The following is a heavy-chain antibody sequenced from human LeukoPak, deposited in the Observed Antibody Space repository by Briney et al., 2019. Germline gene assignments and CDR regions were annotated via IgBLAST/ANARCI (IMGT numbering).Heavy chain of an antibody. D-gene: IGHD6-13*01. CDR1: GGSFSDYY. CDR2: INPSGST. Sequence: SETLSLTCAVYGGSFSDYYWGWIRQPPGKGLEWIGEINPSGSTNYSPSLKSRVTISVDTSKNQFSLKLSSVTAADTAVYYCARAAGTGYYYYGMDVWGQGTTVTVSS. J-gene: IGHJ6*02. CDR3: ARAAGTGYYYYGMDV. V-gene: IGHV4-34*01.